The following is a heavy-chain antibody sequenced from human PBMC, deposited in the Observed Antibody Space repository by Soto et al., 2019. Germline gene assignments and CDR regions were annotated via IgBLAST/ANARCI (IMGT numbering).Heavy chain of an antibody. J-gene: IGHJ4*02. Sequence: ASVKVSCKASGYTFTSYGISWVRQAPGQGLEWMGWISAYNGNTNYAQKLQGRVTMTTDTSTSTAYMELRSLRSDDTAVYYCARDRRDYYGSGSSDYWGQGTLVTVSS. V-gene: IGHV1-18*01. CDR3: ARDRRDYYGSGSSDY. CDR1: GYTFTSYG. D-gene: IGHD3-10*01. CDR2: ISAYNGNT.